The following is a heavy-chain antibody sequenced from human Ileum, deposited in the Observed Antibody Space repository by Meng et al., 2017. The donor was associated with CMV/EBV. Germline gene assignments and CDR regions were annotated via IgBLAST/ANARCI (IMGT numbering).Heavy chain of an antibody. CDR3: AKTDCNTIHCKKMEC. CDR2: ISDDGNNE. Sequence: GESLKISCAVSGFRFSNYAMHWVRQAPGKGLEWLAVISDDGNNENYADSVKGRFTISRDNSKNTLYLQMDSLRIEDTGVYHCAKTDCNTIHCKKMECWGQGTLVTVSS. CDR1: GFRFSNYA. J-gene: IGHJ4*02. D-gene: IGHD2/OR15-2a*01. V-gene: IGHV3-30-3*01.